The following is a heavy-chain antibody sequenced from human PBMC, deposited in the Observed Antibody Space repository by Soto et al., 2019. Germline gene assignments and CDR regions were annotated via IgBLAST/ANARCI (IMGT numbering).Heavy chain of an antibody. J-gene: IGHJ3*02. Sequence: GGSLRLSCAASGFTFSSYAMSWVRQAPGKGLEWVSAISGSGGSTYYADSVKGRFTISRDNSKNTLYLQMNSLRAEDTAVYYCAKDLPYYDFWSGYPPHDAFDIWGQGTMVTVSS. V-gene: IGHV3-23*01. D-gene: IGHD3-3*01. CDR2: ISGSGGST. CDR3: AKDLPYYDFWSGYPPHDAFDI. CDR1: GFTFSSYA.